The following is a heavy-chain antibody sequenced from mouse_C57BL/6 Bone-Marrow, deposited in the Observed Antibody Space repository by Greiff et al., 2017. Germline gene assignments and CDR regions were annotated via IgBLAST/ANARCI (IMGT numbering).Heavy chain of an antibody. CDR1: GFTFSSYT. CDR3: ARHDPLDD. CDR2: ISGGGGNT. Sequence: EVQLVESGGGLVKPGGSLKLSCAASGFTFSSYTMSWVRQTPEKRLEWVATISGGGGNTYYPDSVKGRFTISRDNAKNTLYLQMSSLRSEDTAVYYCARHDPLDDGGQGTTLTVSS. J-gene: IGHJ2*01. V-gene: IGHV5-9*04.